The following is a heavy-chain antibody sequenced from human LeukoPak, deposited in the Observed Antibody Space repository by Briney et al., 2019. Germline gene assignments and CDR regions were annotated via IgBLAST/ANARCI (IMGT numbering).Heavy chain of an antibody. D-gene: IGHD1-26*01. CDR2: ISSSSSYI. CDR1: GFTFSSYS. Sequence: PGGSLRLSCAASGFTFSSYSMNWVRQAPGKGVEWVSSISSSSSYIYYADSVKGRFTISRDNAKNSLYLQMNSLRAEDTAVYYCARTNSGSYTGYDDYWGQGTLVTVSS. CDR3: ARTNSGSYTGYDDY. V-gene: IGHV3-21*01. J-gene: IGHJ4*02.